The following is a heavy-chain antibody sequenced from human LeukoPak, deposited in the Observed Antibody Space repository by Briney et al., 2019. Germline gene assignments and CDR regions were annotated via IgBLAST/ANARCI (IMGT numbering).Heavy chain of an antibody. CDR1: GFTFSIFP. CDR2: ISSGSEK. CDR3: ARDLELSAVYYFDS. Sequence: GRSLRLSCEASGFTFSIFPMHWVRQAPGKGLEWVALISSGSEKYYADSVKGRFTISRDNSKNMLYLQMNSLRADDTTVYYCARDLELSAVYYFDSWGQGTLVIVSS. V-gene: IGHV3-30*04. D-gene: IGHD3-3*01. J-gene: IGHJ4*02.